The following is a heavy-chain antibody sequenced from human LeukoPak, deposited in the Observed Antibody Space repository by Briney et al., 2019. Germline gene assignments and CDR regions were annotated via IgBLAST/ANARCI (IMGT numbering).Heavy chain of an antibody. Sequence: PGGSLRLSCAASGFTFSSYWTHWVRQAPGKGLEWVSAISGSGSSTYYADSVKGRFTISRDNSKNTVYLEMNSLRADDTAVYYCARGQRWGQGTLVTVSS. D-gene: IGHD6-25*01. CDR3: ARGQR. V-gene: IGHV3-23*01. J-gene: IGHJ4*02. CDR1: GFTFSSYW. CDR2: ISGSGSST.